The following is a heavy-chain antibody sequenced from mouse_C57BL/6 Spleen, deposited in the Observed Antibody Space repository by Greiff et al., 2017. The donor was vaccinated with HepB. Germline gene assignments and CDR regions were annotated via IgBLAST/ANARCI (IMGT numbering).Heavy chain of an antibody. J-gene: IGHJ2*01. D-gene: IGHD6-1*01. CDR3: ARMGLYYFDY. CDR1: GFTFSDYG. CDR2: ISSGSSTI. Sequence: EVQRVESGGGLVKPGGSLKLSCAASGFTFSDYGMHWVRQAPEKGLEWVAYISSGSSTIYYADTVKGRFTISRDNDKNTLFLQMTSLRSEDTAMYYCARMGLYYFDYWGQGTTLTVSS. V-gene: IGHV5-17*01.